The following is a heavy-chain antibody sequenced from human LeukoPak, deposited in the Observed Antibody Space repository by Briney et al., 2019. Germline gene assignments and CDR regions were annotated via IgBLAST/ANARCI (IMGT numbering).Heavy chain of an antibody. CDR1: GGSFSGYY. J-gene: IGHJ1*01. D-gene: IGHD3-9*01. CDR3: ARVRYFDWLPHRGGYFQH. Sequence: SETLSLTCAVYGGSFSGYYWSWIRQPPGKGLEWIGEINHSGSTNYNPSLKSRVTISVDTSKNQFSLKLSSVTAADTAVYYCARVRYFDWLPHRGGYFQHWGQGTLVTVSS. CDR2: INHSGST. V-gene: IGHV4-34*01.